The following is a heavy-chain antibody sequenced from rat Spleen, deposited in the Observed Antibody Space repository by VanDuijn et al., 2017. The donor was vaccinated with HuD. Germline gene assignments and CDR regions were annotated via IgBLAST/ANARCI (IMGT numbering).Heavy chain of an antibody. J-gene: IGHJ2*01. D-gene: IGHD1-1*01. CDR1: GFTFSDFD. Sequence: EVQLVESDGGLVQPGRSLKLSCAASGFTFSDFDMAWVRQAPTKGLEWVASISTGGDDTYYRDSVKGRFTISRDNAKSTLYLQMDSLRSEDTASYYCARQWYYFDYWGQGVMVTVSS. V-gene: IGHV5S23*01. CDR2: ISTGGDDT. CDR3: ARQWYYFDY.